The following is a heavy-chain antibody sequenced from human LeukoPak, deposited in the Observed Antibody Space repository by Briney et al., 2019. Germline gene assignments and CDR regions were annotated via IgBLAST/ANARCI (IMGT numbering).Heavy chain of an antibody. CDR3: ARHPSRSYYDSSGELDY. V-gene: IGHV4-31*03. D-gene: IGHD3-22*01. CDR2: IYYSGST. CDR1: GGSISSGGYY. J-gene: IGHJ4*02. Sequence: SQTPSLTCTVSGGSISSGGYYWSWIRQHPGKGLEWIGYIYYSGSTYYNPSLKSRVTISVDTSKNQFSLKLSSVTAADTAVYYCARHPSRSYYDSSGELDYWGQGTLVTVSS.